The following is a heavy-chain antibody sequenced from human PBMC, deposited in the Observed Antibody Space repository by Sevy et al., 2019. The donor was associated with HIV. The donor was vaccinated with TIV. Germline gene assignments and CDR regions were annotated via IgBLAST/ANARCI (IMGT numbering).Heavy chain of an antibody. V-gene: IGHV3-23*01. J-gene: IGHJ5*02. D-gene: IGHD1-7*01. Sequence: GGSLRISCKVTGFTSGAFAMSWVRQTPGKGLEWISSISGSGGLTHYADSVKGRFTISRDKSKGTVDLEMNSLRGDDTAVYYCAKPNWNFRADWFDTWGQGTVVTVSS. CDR3: AKPNWNFRADWFDT. CDR1: GFTSGAFA. CDR2: ISGSGGLT.